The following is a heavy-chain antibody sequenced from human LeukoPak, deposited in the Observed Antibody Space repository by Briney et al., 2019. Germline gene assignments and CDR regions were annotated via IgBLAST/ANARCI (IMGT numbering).Heavy chain of an antibody. CDR1: GFTFSSYG. D-gene: IGHD3-3*01. J-gene: IGHJ4*02. CDR3: ARESVTGSWSGYYSGAEFDY. V-gene: IGHV3-33*01. CDR2: IWYDGSNK. Sequence: QSGGSLRLSCAASGFTFSSYGMHWVRQAPGTGLEWVAVIWYDGSNKYYADSVKGRFTISRDNSKNTLYLQMNSLRAEDTAVYYCARESVTGSWSGYYSGAEFDYWGQGTLVTVSS.